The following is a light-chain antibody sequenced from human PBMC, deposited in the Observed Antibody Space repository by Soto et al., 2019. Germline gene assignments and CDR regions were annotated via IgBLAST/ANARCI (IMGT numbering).Light chain of an antibody. CDR1: QSVSSN. V-gene: IGKV3-15*01. J-gene: IGKJ1*01. Sequence: VMTHSPATLSVSPGEGASLSCLESQSVSSNLAWYQQKTGQAPRLLIYGASTRATGAPARFSGSGSGTEFTLPISGMEPEDFAVYYCQQYGTSRLTFGQGTQLDIK. CDR3: QQYGTSRLT. CDR2: GAS.